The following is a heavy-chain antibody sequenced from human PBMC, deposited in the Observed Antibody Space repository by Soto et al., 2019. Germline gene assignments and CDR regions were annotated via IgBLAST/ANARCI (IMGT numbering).Heavy chain of an antibody. D-gene: IGHD5-12*01. CDR3: ASGSGGYLHSVWYFDL. CDR1: GYTFTSYD. V-gene: IGHV1-8*01. CDR2: MNPNSGNT. J-gene: IGHJ2*01. Sequence: QVQLVQSGAEVKKPGASVKVSCKASGYTFTSYDINWVRQATGQGLEWMGWMNPNSGNTGYAQKFQGRVTMTRNTFLSTAYMELSSLRYEDTAVYYCASGSGGYLHSVWYFDLWGRCTLVTVSS.